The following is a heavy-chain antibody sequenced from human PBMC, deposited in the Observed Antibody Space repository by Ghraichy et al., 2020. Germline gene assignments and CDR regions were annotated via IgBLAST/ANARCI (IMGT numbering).Heavy chain of an antibody. CDR1: GFTFSTYA. CDR2: IRDNGATT. V-gene: IGHV3-23*01. CDR3: AKTLFGGADY. Sequence: GGSLRLSCAASGFTFSTYAMSWVRQAPGKGLEWVSGIRDNGATTSYADSVKGRFTISRDNSKNMVFLQMNSLRDDDTAAYYCAKTLFGGADYWGQGTLVTV. J-gene: IGHJ4*02. D-gene: IGHD2-21*01.